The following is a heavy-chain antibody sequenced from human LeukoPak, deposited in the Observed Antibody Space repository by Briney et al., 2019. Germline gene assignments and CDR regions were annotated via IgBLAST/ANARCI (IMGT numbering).Heavy chain of an antibody. J-gene: IGHJ4*02. D-gene: IGHD3-10*01. CDR1: GGSISPYY. Sequence: SETLSLTCTVSGGSISPYYWSWIRQPPGKGLEWIGYIYYSGSTNYNPSLKSRVTISVDTSKNQFSLKLSSVTAADTAVYYCARGGGEYPDYWGQGTLVTVSS. V-gene: IGHV4-59*01. CDR2: IYYSGST. CDR3: ARGGGEYPDY.